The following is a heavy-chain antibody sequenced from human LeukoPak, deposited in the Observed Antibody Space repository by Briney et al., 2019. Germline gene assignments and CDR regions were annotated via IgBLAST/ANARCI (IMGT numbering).Heavy chain of an antibody. D-gene: IGHD3-10*01. CDR3: ARGFTMVRGVINRS. V-gene: IGHV1-8*01. J-gene: IGHJ5*02. CDR1: GYAFTSYD. Sequence: ASVKVSCKASGYAFTSYDINWVRQATGQGLEWMGWMNPNSGNTGYAQKFQGRVTMTRNTSISTAYMELSSLRSEDTAVYYCARGFTMVRGVINRSWGQGTLVTVSS. CDR2: MNPNSGNT.